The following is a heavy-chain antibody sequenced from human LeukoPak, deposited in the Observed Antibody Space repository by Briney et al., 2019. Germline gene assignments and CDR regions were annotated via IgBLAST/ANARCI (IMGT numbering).Heavy chain of an antibody. CDR1: GFTFSIAW. V-gene: IGHV3-15*05. D-gene: IGHD3-3*01. J-gene: IGHJ3*02. CDR3: AAVGEWLSNAFNT. CDR2: IKSRGDGETR. Sequence: GGSLRLSCAASGFTFSIAWMSWVRQAPGKGLEWVGRIKSRGDGETRDYAAPVKDRFIISRDDSKNTLYLQTNSLRTEDTAIYYCAAVGEWLSNAFNTWGQGTMVTVPA.